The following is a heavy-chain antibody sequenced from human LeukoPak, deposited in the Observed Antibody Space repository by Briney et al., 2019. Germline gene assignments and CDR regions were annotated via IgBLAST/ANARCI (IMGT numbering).Heavy chain of an antibody. J-gene: IGHJ4*02. D-gene: IGHD3-9*01. CDR3: ARDRAGYDILTGPYFDY. CDR2: IYYSGST. V-gene: IGHV4-59*12. Sequence: SGTLSLTCTVSGGSISSYYWSWIRQPPGKGLEWIGYIYYSGSTYYNPSLKSRVTISVDTSKNQFSLKLSSVTAADTAVYYCARDRAGYDILTGPYFDYWGQGTLVTVSS. CDR1: GGSISSYY.